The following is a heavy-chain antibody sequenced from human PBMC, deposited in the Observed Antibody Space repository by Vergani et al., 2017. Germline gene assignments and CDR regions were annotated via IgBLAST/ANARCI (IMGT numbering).Heavy chain of an antibody. CDR2: IYYSGST. Sequence: QVQLQESGPGLVKPSQTLSLTCTVSGGSISSGGYYWSWIRQHPGKGLEWIGYIYYSGSTYYNPSLKSRVTISVDTSKNQFSLKLSSVTAADTAVYYCASRPRWPLRLGYCSSTSCRGALDYWGQGTLVTVSS. D-gene: IGHD2-2*01. J-gene: IGHJ4*02. CDR1: GGSISSGGYY. CDR3: ASRPRWPLRLGYCSSTSCRGALDY. V-gene: IGHV4-31*03.